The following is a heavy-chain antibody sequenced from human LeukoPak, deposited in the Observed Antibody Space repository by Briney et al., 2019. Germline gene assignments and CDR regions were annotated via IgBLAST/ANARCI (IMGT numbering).Heavy chain of an antibody. CDR1: GFTFSSYS. J-gene: IGHJ4*02. CDR2: ISSSSDYK. CDR3: ARGWTAGATAGFDY. Sequence: PGGSLRLSCAASGFTFSSYSMNWVRQAPGKGLEWVSSISSSSDYKYYADSVKGRFTISRDYAKNSLYLQMNSLRAEDTAVYYCARGWTAGATAGFDYWGQGALVTVSS. D-gene: IGHD1-26*01. V-gene: IGHV3-21*01.